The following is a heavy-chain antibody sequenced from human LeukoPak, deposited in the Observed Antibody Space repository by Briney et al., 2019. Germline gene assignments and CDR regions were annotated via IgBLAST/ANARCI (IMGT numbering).Heavy chain of an antibody. CDR3: ARVDTAIYYYMDV. D-gene: IGHD5-18*01. Sequence: GGSLRLSCAASGFTFSSYWMSWVRQAPRKGLDGVANIKQDGSEKYYVDSVKGLFTISRDNAKNSLYLQMNSLRAEDTAVYYCARVDTAIYYYMDVWGKGTTVTISS. V-gene: IGHV3-7*01. CDR1: GFTFSSYW. J-gene: IGHJ6*03. CDR2: IKQDGSEK.